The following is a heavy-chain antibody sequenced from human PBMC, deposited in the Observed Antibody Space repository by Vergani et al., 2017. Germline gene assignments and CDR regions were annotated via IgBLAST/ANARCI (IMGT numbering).Heavy chain of an antibody. J-gene: IGHJ4*02. V-gene: IGHV3-48*01. CDR3: ARDNPTAFLEWLSGRDDY. CDR2: SSSSSSTI. Sequence: EVQLVESGGGLVQPGGSLRLSCAASGFTFSSYSMNWVRQAPGKGLEWVSYSSSSSSTIYYADSVKGRFTISRANAKNSLYLQMNSLRAEDTAVYYCARDNPTAFLEWLSGRDDYWGQGTLVTVSS. CDR1: GFTFSSYS. D-gene: IGHD3-3*01.